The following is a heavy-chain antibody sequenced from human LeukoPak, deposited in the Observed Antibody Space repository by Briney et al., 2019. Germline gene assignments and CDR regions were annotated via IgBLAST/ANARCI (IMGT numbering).Heavy chain of an antibody. V-gene: IGHV3-13*01. Sequence: PGGSLRLSCAAFGFTLSSYAMHWVRQPAGKGLEWVSAIGTAGDTFYPGSVKGRFTISRENAKKSLFLQMNSLRAEDTAVYYCARQNTPHGNFDYWGQGTLVTVSS. CDR1: GFTLSSYA. CDR3: ARQNTPHGNFDY. D-gene: IGHD1-26*01. CDR2: IGTAGDT. J-gene: IGHJ4*02.